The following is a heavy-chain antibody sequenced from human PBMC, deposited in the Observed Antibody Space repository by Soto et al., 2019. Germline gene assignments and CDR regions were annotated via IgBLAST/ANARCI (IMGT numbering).Heavy chain of an antibody. V-gene: IGHV3-66*01. CDR1: GFTVSSNY. J-gene: IGHJ4*02. CDR3: AGGSGYDPYYFDY. Sequence: EVQLVESGGGLVQPGGSLRLSCAASGFTVSSNYMSWVRQAPGKGLEWVSVIYSGGSTYYADSVKGRFTISRDNSKNTLYLQMNSLRAEDTAVYYGAGGSGYDPYYFDYWGQGTLVTVSS. CDR2: IYSGGST. D-gene: IGHD5-12*01.